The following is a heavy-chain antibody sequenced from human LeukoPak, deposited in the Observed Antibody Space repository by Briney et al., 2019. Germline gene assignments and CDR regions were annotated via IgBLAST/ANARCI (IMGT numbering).Heavy chain of an antibody. V-gene: IGHV4-4*07. J-gene: IGHJ4*02. Sequence: SETLSLTCSVSGGSISTYYWSWIRQPAGKGLEWIGRFYTSGNSYYNPSLKSRVTMSVDTSKNQFSLKLTSVTAADTAVYYCARLSTVTTSFDYWGQGTLVTVSS. CDR1: GGSISTYY. CDR3: ARLSTVTTSFDY. D-gene: IGHD4-17*01. CDR2: FYTSGNS.